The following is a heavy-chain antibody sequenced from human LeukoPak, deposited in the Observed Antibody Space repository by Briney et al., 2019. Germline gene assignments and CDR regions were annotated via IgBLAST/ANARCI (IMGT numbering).Heavy chain of an antibody. Sequence: ASVKVSCKASGYTFTSYGISWVRQAPGQGLEWMEWISAYNGNTNYAQKLQGRVTMTTDTSTSTAYMELRSLRSDDTAVYYCARSSGYDWRDYFDYWGQGTLVTVSS. CDR2: ISAYNGNT. D-gene: IGHD5-12*01. V-gene: IGHV1-18*04. J-gene: IGHJ4*02. CDR1: GYTFTSYG. CDR3: ARSSGYDWRDYFDY.